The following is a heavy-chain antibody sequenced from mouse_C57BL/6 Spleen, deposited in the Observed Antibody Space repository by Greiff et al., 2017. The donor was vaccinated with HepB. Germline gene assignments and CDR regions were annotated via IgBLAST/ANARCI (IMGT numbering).Heavy chain of an antibody. CDR1: GFNIKDDY. CDR3: TTSDGSPFAY. D-gene: IGHD1-1*01. V-gene: IGHV14-4*01. Sequence: EVKLQESGAELVRPGASVKLSCTASGFNIKDDYMHWVKQRPEQGLEWIGWIDPENGDTEYASKFQGKATITADTSSNTAYLQLSSLTSEDTAVYYCTTSDGSPFAYWGQGTLVTVSA. J-gene: IGHJ3*01. CDR2: IDPENGDT.